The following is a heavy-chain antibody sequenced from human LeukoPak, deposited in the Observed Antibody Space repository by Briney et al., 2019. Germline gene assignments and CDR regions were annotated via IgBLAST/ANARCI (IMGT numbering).Heavy chain of an antibody. Sequence: GASVTVSCKASGGTFSSYAISWVRQAPGQGLEWMGGIIPIFGTANYAQKLQGRVSMTTDTSTSTAYMDLRSLRSDDTAVYYCARDLRYSSGWSASGMDVWGKGTTVTISS. CDR2: IIPIFGTA. CDR3: ARDLRYSSGWSASGMDV. CDR1: GGTFSSYA. J-gene: IGHJ6*03. V-gene: IGHV1-69*05. D-gene: IGHD6-19*01.